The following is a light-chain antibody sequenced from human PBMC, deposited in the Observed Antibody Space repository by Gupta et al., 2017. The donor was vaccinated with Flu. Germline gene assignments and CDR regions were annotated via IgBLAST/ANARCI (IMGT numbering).Light chain of an antibody. CDR3: HQRSSLPIT. V-gene: IGKV6-21*01. Sequence: PDFQSVTPKEKVTITCRASQSIGSNLNWYQQKPDQSPNLLIRYASQYGSGVPSRFSGSGSGTDFTLTINGLEAEDAATYYCHQRSSLPITFGQGTRLEIK. CDR1: QSIGSN. J-gene: IGKJ5*01. CDR2: YAS.